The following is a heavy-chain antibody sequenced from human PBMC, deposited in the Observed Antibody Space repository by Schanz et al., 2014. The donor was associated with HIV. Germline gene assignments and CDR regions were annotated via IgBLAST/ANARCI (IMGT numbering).Heavy chain of an antibody. Sequence: EVHLVESGGTLVKPGGSLRLSCAASGLAFSVYTMNWVRQAPGKGLEWVSSISAGGRDTYYADSVKGRFTISRDNSENTLYLQMNSLRVEDTAVYYCARVANWDYYGMDVWGRGTTVTVSS. CDR3: ARVANWDYYGMDV. V-gene: IGHV3-21*01. D-gene: IGHD3-16*01. CDR2: ISAGGRDT. CDR1: GLAFSVYT. J-gene: IGHJ6*02.